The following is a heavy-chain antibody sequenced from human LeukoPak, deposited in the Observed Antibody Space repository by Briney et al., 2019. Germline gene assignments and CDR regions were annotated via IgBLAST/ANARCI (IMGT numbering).Heavy chain of an antibody. CDR1: GGTFSSYA. D-gene: IGHD2-15*01. Sequence: GASVKVSCKASGGTFSSYAISWVRQAPGQGLEWMGGIIPIFGTANYAQKFQGRVTITTDESTSTAYMELSSLRSEDTAVYYCAYSTLGYCSGGSCPFPNSWGQGTMLTVSS. CDR2: IIPIFGTA. CDR3: AYSTLGYCSGGSCPFPNS. J-gene: IGHJ3*01. V-gene: IGHV1-69*05.